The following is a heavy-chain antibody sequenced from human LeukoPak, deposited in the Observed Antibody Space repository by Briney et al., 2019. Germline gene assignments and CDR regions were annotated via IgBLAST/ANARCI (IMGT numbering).Heavy chain of an antibody. D-gene: IGHD4-11*01. CDR3: ARDPEAMTTVRYFDY. CDR1: GGTFSSYA. CDR2: IIPIFGTA. Sequence: SVKVSCKASGGTFSSYAISWVRQAPGQGLEWMGGIIPIFGTANYAQKSLGRVTITADESTSTAYMELSSLRSEDTAVYYCARDPEAMTTVRYFDYWGQGTLVTVSS. V-gene: IGHV1-69*13. J-gene: IGHJ4*02.